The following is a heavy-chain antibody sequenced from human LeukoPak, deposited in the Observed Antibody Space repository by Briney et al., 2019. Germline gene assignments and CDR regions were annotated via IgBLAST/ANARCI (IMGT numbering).Heavy chain of an antibody. J-gene: IGHJ4*02. V-gene: IGHV4-30-4*01. Sequence: PSETLSLTCTVSGGSLSSGDYYWSWIRQPPGKGLEWIGYIYYSGSTYYNPSLKSRVTISVDTSKNQFSLKLSSVTAADTAVYYCARTSYYYDSSGYYYPYYFDYWGQGTLVTVPS. CDR2: IYYSGST. CDR3: ARTSYYYDSSGYYYPYYFDY. D-gene: IGHD3-22*01. CDR1: GGSLSSGDYY.